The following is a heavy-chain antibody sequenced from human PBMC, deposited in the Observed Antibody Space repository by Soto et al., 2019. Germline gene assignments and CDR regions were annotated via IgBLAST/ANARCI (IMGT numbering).Heavy chain of an antibody. CDR1: GGSFSNYG. J-gene: IGHJ6*02. V-gene: IGHV1-69*13. CDR3: ARGDATKIIVTTYYGLDV. D-gene: IGHD3-22*01. CDR2: IIPVFGTP. Sequence: SVKVSCKASGGSFSNYGISWARQAPGQGLEWMGGIIPVFGTPHYAQKFQDRVTITADESTSTVYMEVSSLTSEDTAVYYCARGDATKIIVTTYYGLDVWGQGTTVTVSS.